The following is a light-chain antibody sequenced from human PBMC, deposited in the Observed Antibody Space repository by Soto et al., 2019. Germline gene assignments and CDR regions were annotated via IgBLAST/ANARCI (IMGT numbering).Light chain of an antibody. Sequence: DIQMTQSPSTLSASVGDRVTVTCRASQSISSWLAWYQQKAGKAPKLLIYKASALESGVPSRFSGSGSGTEFTLTISSLEPEDFATYYCQHYNTYPWMFGQGTKVDIK. V-gene: IGKV1-5*03. CDR2: KAS. J-gene: IGKJ1*01. CDR3: QHYNTYPWM. CDR1: QSISSW.